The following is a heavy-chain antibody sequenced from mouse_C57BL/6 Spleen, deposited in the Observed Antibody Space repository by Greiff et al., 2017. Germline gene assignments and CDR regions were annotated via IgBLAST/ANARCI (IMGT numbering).Heavy chain of an antibody. Sequence: VQLQQPGAELVKPGASVKLSCKASGYTFTSYWMQWVKQRPGQGLEWIGEIDPSDSYTNYNQKFNGKATLTVDTSSSTAYMQLSSLTSEDSAVYYCARKFTTVVATLDWYFDVWGTGTTVTVSS. CDR2: IDPSDSYT. CDR1: GYTFTSYW. J-gene: IGHJ1*03. D-gene: IGHD1-1*01. CDR3: ARKFTTVVATLDWYFDV. V-gene: IGHV1-50*01.